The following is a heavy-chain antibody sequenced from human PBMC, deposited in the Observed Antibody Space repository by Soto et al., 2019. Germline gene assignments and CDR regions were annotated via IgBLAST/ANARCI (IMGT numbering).Heavy chain of an antibody. V-gene: IGHV1-2*02. CDR1: GYTFTGYY. Sequence: ASVKVSCKASGYTFTGYYMHWVRQAPGQGLEWMGWINPNSGGTNYAQKFQGRVTMTRDTSISTAYMELSGLRSDDTAVYYCASSLPTYSSSWLNYYYYYYGMDVWGQGTTVTVSS. CDR3: ASSLPTYSSSWLNYYYYYYGMDV. CDR2: INPNSGGT. D-gene: IGHD6-13*01. J-gene: IGHJ6*02.